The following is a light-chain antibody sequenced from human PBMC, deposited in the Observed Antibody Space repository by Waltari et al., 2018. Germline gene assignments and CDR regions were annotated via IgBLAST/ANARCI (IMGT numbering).Light chain of an antibody. Sequence: QSVLTQPPSASGTTGQRVTISCSGSSSHIGSHHVHWYQQPPGMAPTLLIYRKNRRPSGVPDRFSGSKSGTSASLAISGLRSEDEAHDYGAAGDDSLEEVFGGGTKLTVL. V-gene: IGLV1-47*01. CDR2: RKN. J-gene: IGLJ2*01. CDR3: AAGDDSLEEV. CDR1: SSHIGSHH.